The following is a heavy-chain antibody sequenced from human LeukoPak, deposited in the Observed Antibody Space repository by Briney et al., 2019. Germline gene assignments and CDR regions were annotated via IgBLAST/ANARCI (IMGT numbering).Heavy chain of an antibody. CDR1: GFTFSSYS. V-gene: IGHV4-34*08. CDR2: INHSGST. J-gene: IGHJ5*02. CDR3: AEHKTVPNWFDP. D-gene: IGHD1/OR15-1a*01. Sequence: GSLRLSCAASGFTFSSYSMNWIRQPPGKGLEWIGEINHSGSTNYNPSLKSRVTISVDTSKNQFSLKLSSVTAADTAMYYCAEHKTVPNWFDPWGQGTLVTVSS.